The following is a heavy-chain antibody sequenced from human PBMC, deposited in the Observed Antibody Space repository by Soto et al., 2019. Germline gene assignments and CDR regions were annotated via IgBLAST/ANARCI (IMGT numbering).Heavy chain of an antibody. D-gene: IGHD2-2*01. J-gene: IGHJ4*02. V-gene: IGHV3-21*01. CDR3: ARDGRFSIVVVPAATDY. CDR2: ISSSSSYI. Sequence: EVQLVESGGGLVKPGGSLRLSCAASGFTFSSYSMNWVRQAPGKGLEWVSSISSSSSYIYYADSVKGRFTISRDNAKNSLYLQMNSLRAEDTAVYYCARDGRFSIVVVPAATDYWGQGTLVTVSS. CDR1: GFTFSSYS.